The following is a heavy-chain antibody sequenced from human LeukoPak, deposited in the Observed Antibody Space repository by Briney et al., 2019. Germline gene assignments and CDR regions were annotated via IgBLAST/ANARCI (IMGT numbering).Heavy chain of an antibody. D-gene: IGHD3-22*01. CDR2: ISAYNGNT. Sequence: ASVTVSCKASGYTFPSYGISWVRQAPGQGREWMGWISAYNGNTNNAQKLQDRVTMPTDTSTSAAYMELRSLRSDDTAVYYSARAPVPITMIVEGLDYWGQGTLVTVSS. CDR1: GYTFPSYG. CDR3: ARAPVPITMIVEGLDY. V-gene: IGHV1-18*01. J-gene: IGHJ4*02.